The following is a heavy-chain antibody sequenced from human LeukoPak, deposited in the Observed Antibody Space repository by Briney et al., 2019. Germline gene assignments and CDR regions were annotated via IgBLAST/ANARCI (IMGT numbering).Heavy chain of an antibody. V-gene: IGHV3-20*04. CDR2: INLNGGST. Sequence: GGSLRLSCAASRFTFDDYGMSWVRQAPGKGLEWVSGINLNGGSTGYADSVKGRFTISRDNAKNSLYLQMNSLRVEDTAVYYCATVRYGNYFDHWGQGTLVTASS. J-gene: IGHJ4*02. D-gene: IGHD4-17*01. CDR3: ATVRYGNYFDH. CDR1: RFTFDDYG.